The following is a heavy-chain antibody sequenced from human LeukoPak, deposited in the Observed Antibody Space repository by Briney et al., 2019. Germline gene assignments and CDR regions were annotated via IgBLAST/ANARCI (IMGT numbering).Heavy chain of an antibody. CDR3: ARVGSSWYYNWFDP. CDR2: ISSSSSTI. D-gene: IGHD6-13*01. V-gene: IGHV3-48*01. Sequence: PGGSLRLSCAASGFTFSSYSMNWVRQAPGKGLEWVSYISSSSSTIYYADSVKGRFTISRDNAKNSLYLQINSLRAEDTAVYYCARVGSSWYYNWFDPWGHGTLVTVSS. CDR1: GFTFSSYS. J-gene: IGHJ5*02.